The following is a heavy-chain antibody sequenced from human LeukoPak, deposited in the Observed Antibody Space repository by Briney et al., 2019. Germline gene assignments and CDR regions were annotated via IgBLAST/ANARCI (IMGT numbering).Heavy chain of an antibody. CDR3: ARGATISRGYYYYMDV. J-gene: IGHJ6*03. V-gene: IGHV1-8*01. Sequence: ASVKVSCKASGYTFTSYDINWVRQATGQGLEWMGWMNPNSGNTGYAQKFQGRVTMTRNTSISTAYMELSSLRSEDTAMYYCARGATISRGYYYYMDVWGKGTTVTVSS. D-gene: IGHD5-12*01. CDR2: MNPNSGNT. CDR1: GYTFTSYD.